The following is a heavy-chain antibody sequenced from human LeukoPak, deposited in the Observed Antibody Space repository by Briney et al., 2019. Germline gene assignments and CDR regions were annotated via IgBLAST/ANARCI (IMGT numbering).Heavy chain of an antibody. CDR3: ARDSIPTRAYYYYGMDV. V-gene: IGHV1-18*01. CDR1: GYTFTSYG. J-gene: IGHJ6*02. Sequence: ASVKVSCKASGYTFTSYGISWVRQAPGQGLEWMGWISAYNGNTNYAQKLQGRVTMTTDTSTSTAYMELRSLRSDDTAVYYCARDSIPTRAYYYYGMDVWGQGTTVTVSS. D-gene: IGHD5-12*01. CDR2: ISAYNGNT.